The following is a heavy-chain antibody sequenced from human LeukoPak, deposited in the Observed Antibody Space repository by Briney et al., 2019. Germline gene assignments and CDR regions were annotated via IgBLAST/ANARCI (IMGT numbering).Heavy chain of an antibody. CDR3: ARGHLGLSP. D-gene: IGHD3-10*01. J-gene: IGHJ5*02. Sequence: SKTLSLTGLSPVGSFIGYSWTGIRQPPGKGLEWIGYFHNSRTTSYNPSLTGRVTISVDTAMDQISLKLNSVTAADTAVYYCARGHLGLSPWGQGTLVTVSS. CDR1: VGSFIGYS. V-gene: IGHV4-59*13. CDR2: FHNSRTT.